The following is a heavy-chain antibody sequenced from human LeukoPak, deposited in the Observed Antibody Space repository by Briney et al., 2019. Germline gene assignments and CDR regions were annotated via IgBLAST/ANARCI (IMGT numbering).Heavy chain of an antibody. CDR1: GVSISSSSDY. D-gene: IGHD1-1*01. CDR2: FYYSGST. Sequence: PSETLSLTCTVVSGVSISSSSDYWGWIRQPPGKGLEWIGSFYYSGSTYYTPSLKSRVTISAHTSKNQFSLKLSSVTAADTAVYYCARLWRAAIDYGGQGILVTVSS. V-gene: IGHV4-39*01. CDR3: ARLWRAAIDY. J-gene: IGHJ4*02.